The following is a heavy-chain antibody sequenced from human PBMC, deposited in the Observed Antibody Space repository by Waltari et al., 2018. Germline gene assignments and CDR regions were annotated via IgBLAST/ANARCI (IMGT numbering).Heavy chain of an antibody. Sequence: QVQLVQSGAEVKKPGSSVKVSCKASGGTFSSYAISWVRQAPGQGLEWMGRIIPILGIANYAQKFQGRVTITADKSTSTAYMGLSSLRSEDTAVYYCAREIVVVMRGYYFDYWGQGTLVTVSS. D-gene: IGHD2-21*01. CDR3: AREIVVVMRGYYFDY. CDR2: IIPILGIA. CDR1: GGTFSSYA. V-gene: IGHV1-69*09. J-gene: IGHJ4*02.